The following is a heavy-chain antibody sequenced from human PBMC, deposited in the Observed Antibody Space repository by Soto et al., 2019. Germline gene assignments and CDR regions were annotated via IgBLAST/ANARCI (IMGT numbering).Heavy chain of an antibody. V-gene: IGHV3-23*01. CDR3: AKVDNYDILTGYYQTFDY. CDR2: ISGSGGST. J-gene: IGHJ4*02. Sequence: GGSLRLSCAASGFTFSSYAMSWVRQAPGKGLEWVSAISGSGGSTYYADSVKGRFTISRDNSKNTLYLQMNSLRAEDTAVYYCAKVDNYDILTGYYQTFDYWGQGTLVTVSS. CDR1: GFTFSSYA. D-gene: IGHD3-9*01.